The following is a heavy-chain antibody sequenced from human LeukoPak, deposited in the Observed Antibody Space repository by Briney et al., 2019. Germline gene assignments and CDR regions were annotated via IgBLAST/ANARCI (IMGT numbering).Heavy chain of an antibody. CDR3: ATDAVRDTEY. CDR2: ISSSSSYI. V-gene: IGHV3-21*06. CDR1: GFTFSSYS. J-gene: IGHJ4*02. D-gene: IGHD3-10*01. Sequence: PGGSLRLSCAASGFTFSSYSMNWVRQAPGKGLEWVSSISSSSSYINYADSVKGRFTISRDNAKNSLFLQINSLRAEDTAIYYCATDAVRDTEYWGQGTLVTVSS.